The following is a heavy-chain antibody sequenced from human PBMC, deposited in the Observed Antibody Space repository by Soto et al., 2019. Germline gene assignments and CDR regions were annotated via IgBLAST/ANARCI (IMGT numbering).Heavy chain of an antibody. CDR1: GFTFSHYA. CDR2: MSYDGSNE. CDR3: AKDGSHNFDY. V-gene: IGHV3-30*18. Sequence: QVQLVESGGGVVQPGRSLRLSCAASGFTFSHYAMHWVRQAPGKGLEGVSLMSYDGSNEYYADSVKGRFTISRDNSKNQLYLQMNSLRAEDTPVYYCAKDGSHNFDYWGQGTLVTVSS. D-gene: IGHD1-26*01. J-gene: IGHJ4*02.